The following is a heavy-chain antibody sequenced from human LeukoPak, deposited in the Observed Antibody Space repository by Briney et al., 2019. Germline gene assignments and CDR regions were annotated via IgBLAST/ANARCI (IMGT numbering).Heavy chain of an antibody. D-gene: IGHD1-1*01. V-gene: IGHV3-48*03. CDR2: ISSSGSTI. CDR1: GFTFSSYE. Sequence: PGGSLRLSCAASGFTFSSYEMNWVRQAPGKGLEWVSYISSSGSTIYYADSVKGRFTISRENAKNSLYLQMNSLRAGDTAVYYCARVRSQLDEPEDWYFDLWGRGTLVTVSS. CDR3: ARVRSQLDEPEDWYFDL. J-gene: IGHJ2*01.